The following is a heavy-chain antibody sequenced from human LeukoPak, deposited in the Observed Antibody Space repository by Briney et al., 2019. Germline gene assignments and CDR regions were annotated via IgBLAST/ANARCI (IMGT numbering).Heavy chain of an antibody. CDR2: ISDSSSLT. J-gene: IGHJ6*02. CDR1: GXTFSSFG. D-gene: IGHD3-10*01. V-gene: IGHV3-48*02. CDR3: AKVIRGGYGMDV. Sequence: GGSLRLSCAASGXTFSSFGMNWVRQAPGKGLEWVSYISDSSSLTYYADSVKGRFTISRDNAKNSLSLQLNSLRDEDTAVYFCAKVIRGGYGMDVWGQGTTVTVSS.